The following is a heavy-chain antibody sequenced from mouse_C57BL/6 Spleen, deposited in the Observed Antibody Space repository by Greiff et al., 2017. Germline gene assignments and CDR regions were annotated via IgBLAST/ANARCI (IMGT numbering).Heavy chain of an antibody. D-gene: IGHD3-3*01. J-gene: IGHJ2*01. CDR3: ARAGLFDY. V-gene: IGHV1-82*01. CDR1: GYAFSSSW. CDR2: IYPGDGDT. Sequence: VQLQQSGPELVKPGASVKISCKASGYAFSSSWMNWVKQRPGKGLEWIGRIYPGDGDTNYNGKFKGKATLTADKSSSPAYMQLSSLTSEDSAVYSCARAGLFDYWGQGTTLTVSS.